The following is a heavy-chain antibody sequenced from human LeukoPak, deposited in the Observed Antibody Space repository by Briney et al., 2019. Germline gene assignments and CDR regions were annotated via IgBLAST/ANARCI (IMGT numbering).Heavy chain of an antibody. CDR3: ARVVTQDIVVVLATIWGFDY. V-gene: IGHV1-2*02. J-gene: IGHJ4*02. D-gene: IGHD2-2*01. CDR1: GYTFTGYY. CDR2: INPNSGGT. Sequence: ASVKVSCKASGYTFTGYYMHWVRQAPGQGLEWMGWINPNSGGTNYAQKFQGRVTMTRDTSISTAYMELSRLRSDDTAVYYCARVVTQDIVVVLATIWGFDYWGQGTLVTVSS.